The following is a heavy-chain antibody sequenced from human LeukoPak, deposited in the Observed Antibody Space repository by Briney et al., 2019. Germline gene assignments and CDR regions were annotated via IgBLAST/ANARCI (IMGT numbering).Heavy chain of an antibody. CDR3: AGLAAGDY. CDR1: GFTFSSYS. CDR2: IRYDGSNK. Sequence: PGGSLRLSCAASGFTFSSYSMNWVRQAPGKGLEWVAFIRYDGSNKYYADSVKGRFTISRDNSKNTLYLQMNSLRAEDAAVYYCAGLAAGDYWGQGTLVTVSS. V-gene: IGHV3-30*02. J-gene: IGHJ4*02. D-gene: IGHD2-15*01.